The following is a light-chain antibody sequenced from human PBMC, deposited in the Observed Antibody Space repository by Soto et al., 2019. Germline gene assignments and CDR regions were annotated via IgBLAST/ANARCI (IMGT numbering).Light chain of an antibody. CDR1: KSVSSY. V-gene: IGKV3-11*01. J-gene: IGKJ5*01. CDR3: QQRSNWPPIT. CDR2: DAS. Sequence: EVVLTQSPATLSVSPGERATLSCRASKSVSSYLAWYQQKPGQAPRLLIYDASNRATGIPARFSGSGSGTDFTLTISSLEPEDFAVYYCQQRSNWPPITFGQGTRLEI.